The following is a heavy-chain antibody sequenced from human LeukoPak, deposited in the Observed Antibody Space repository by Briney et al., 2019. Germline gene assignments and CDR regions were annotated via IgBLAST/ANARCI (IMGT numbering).Heavy chain of an antibody. CDR2: IIPMLDIQ. CDR3: ASERGATQYFDY. D-gene: IGHD3-10*01. V-gene: IGHV1-69*04. J-gene: IGHJ4*02. CDR1: GYTYTSYA. Sequence: SVKVPCKASGYTYTSYAMHWVRQAPGQGLEWMGRIIPMLDIQNYAQKFQGRVTITADKSTSTAYMELSSLRSEDTAVYYCASERGATQYFDYWGQGTLVTVSS.